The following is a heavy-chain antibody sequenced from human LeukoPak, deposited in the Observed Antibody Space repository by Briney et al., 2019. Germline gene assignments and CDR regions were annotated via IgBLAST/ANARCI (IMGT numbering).Heavy chain of an antibody. J-gene: IGHJ4*02. Sequence: PSETLSLTCTVSGGSISSGGYYWSWIRQHPGKGLEWIGYIYYTGSTYFNPSLKSRVTISVDTSKNQSSLKLTSVTAADTAVYYCARSDDSSGYSDYWGQGTLVTVSS. CDR3: ARSDDSSGYSDY. CDR2: IYYTGST. V-gene: IGHV4-31*03. CDR1: GGSISSGGYY. D-gene: IGHD3-22*01.